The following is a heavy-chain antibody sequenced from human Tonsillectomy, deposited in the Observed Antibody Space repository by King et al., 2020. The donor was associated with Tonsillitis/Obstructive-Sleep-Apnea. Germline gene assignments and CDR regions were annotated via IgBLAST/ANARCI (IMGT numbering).Heavy chain of an antibody. J-gene: IGHJ4*02. CDR1: GYTLNSYD. Sequence: VQLVESGAEVKKPGASVKVSCKTSGYTLNSYDITWVRQAPGQGLEWMGWVSTYNGNTNYAQKLQGRVTMTTDTSTSTAYMELRSLRSDDTAVYYCARGTYFDYWGQGTLVTVSS. CDR2: VSTYNGNT. V-gene: IGHV1-18*01. CDR3: ARGTYFDY. D-gene: IGHD3/OR15-3a*01.